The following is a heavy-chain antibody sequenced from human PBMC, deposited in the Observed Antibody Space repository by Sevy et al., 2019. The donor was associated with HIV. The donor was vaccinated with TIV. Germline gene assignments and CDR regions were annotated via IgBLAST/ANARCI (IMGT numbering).Heavy chain of an antibody. D-gene: IGHD3-22*01. CDR1: GFDFSTYD. J-gene: IGHJ3*01. Sequence: GGSLRLSCATSGFDFSTYDMHWVRQAPGKGLEWVAFISFDGSDKWYGDSVKGRFTISRDNSKNTLYVQMNTLRDEDTAVYYCAKRERSYYDSSGNYDAFDVWGQGTLVTVSS. CDR3: AKRERSYYDSSGNYDAFDV. CDR2: ISFDGSDK. V-gene: IGHV3-33*03.